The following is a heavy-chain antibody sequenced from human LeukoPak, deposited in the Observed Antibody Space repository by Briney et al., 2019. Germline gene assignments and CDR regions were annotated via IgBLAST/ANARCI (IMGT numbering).Heavy chain of an antibody. D-gene: IGHD3-10*01. CDR1: GYSFTSYY. Sequence: GESLKISCKGSGYSFTSYYITWVRQMPGKGLEWMGRIDPHDSYTNYSPSLQGHVTISADKSISTAYLQWSSLTASDTAIYYCARSNYGSGSYKDYWGQGTLVTVSS. CDR2: IDPHDSYT. J-gene: IGHJ4*02. CDR3: ARSNYGSGSYKDY. V-gene: IGHV5-10-1*01.